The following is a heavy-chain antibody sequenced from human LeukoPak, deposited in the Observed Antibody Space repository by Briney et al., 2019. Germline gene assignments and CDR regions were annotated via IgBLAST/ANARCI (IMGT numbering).Heavy chain of an antibody. Sequence: SETLSLTCTVSGGSISSYYWSWIRQPPGKGLEWIGYIYYSGSTNYNPSLKSRVTISVDTSKNQFSLKLSSVTAADTAVYYCARGKRALTMIVVGIPHAFDIWGQGTMVTVSS. CDR1: GGSISSYY. CDR3: ARGKRALTMIVVGIPHAFDI. V-gene: IGHV4-59*01. CDR2: IYYSGST. D-gene: IGHD3-22*01. J-gene: IGHJ3*02.